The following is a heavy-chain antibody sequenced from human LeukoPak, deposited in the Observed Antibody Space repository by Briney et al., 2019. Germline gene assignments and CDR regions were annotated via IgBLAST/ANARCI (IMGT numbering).Heavy chain of an antibody. V-gene: IGHV3-11*04. CDR1: GFTFSDSY. CDR3: AREDNSNWNIDY. Sequence: GGSLRLSCAASGFTFSDSYMAWIRQAPGKGLEWVSYITTSGSTIYADSLKGRFAISRDNAKNSLYLQMNSLSAEDTAVYYCAREDNSNWNIDYWGQGTLVTVFS. J-gene: IGHJ4*02. CDR2: ITTSGSTI. D-gene: IGHD1-1*01.